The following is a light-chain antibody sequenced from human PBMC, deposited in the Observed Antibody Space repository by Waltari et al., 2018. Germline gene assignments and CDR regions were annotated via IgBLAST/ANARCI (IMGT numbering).Light chain of an antibody. Sequence: QSVLTQPPSASGTPGQRVTTSCSGSSSNIGSNVENWYQPLPGTAPKLLIHSSNQRPSGVPDRFSGSKSGTSASLAISGLQSEDEADYHCGAWDASLNGYVFGTGTKVTVL. J-gene: IGLJ1*01. V-gene: IGLV1-44*01. CDR3: GAWDASLNGYV. CDR2: SSN. CDR1: SSNIGSNV.